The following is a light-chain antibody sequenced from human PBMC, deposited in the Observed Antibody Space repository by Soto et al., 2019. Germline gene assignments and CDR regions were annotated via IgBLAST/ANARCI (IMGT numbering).Light chain of an antibody. V-gene: IGKV1-33*01. CDR2: DAS. Sequence: DIQMTQSPSSLSASVGDRVTISCQASQDISNYLNWYQHKEGKAPKLLIYDASNLETGVPSRFSGSGSGTDFTLTISSLQPEDIATYYCQKYNSAPLTFGGGTKVEIK. CDR3: QKYNSAPLT. J-gene: IGKJ4*01. CDR1: QDISNY.